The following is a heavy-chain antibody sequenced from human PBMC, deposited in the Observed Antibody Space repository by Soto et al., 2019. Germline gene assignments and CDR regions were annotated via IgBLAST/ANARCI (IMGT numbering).Heavy chain of an antibody. CDR1: GYTFTGYY. V-gene: IGHV1-2*04. CDR3: ATGRGYYDSSGYYNPLDY. J-gene: IGHJ4*02. D-gene: IGHD3-22*01. Sequence: ASVKVSCKASGYTFTGYYVHWVRQAPGQGLEWMGWINPNSGGTNYAQKFQGWVTMTRDTSISTAYMELSRLRSDDTAVYYCATGRGYYDSSGYYNPLDYWGQGTLVPVSS. CDR2: INPNSGGT.